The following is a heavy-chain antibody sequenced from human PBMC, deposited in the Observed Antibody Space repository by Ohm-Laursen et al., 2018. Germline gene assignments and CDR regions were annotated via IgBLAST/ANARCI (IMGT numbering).Heavy chain of an antibody. CDR3: ARSGGSDY. CDR1: GYTFTGYY. Sequence: ASVKVSCKASGYTFTGYYMHWVRQAPGQGLEWMGWMNPNSGNTGYAQKFQGRVTMTRDTSISTAYMELSRLRSDDTAVYYCARSGGSDYWGQGTLVTVSS. V-gene: IGHV1-2*02. D-gene: IGHD2-15*01. J-gene: IGHJ4*02. CDR2: MNPNSGNT.